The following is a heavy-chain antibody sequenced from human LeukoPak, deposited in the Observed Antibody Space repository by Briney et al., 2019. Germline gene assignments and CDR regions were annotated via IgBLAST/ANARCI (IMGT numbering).Heavy chain of an antibody. J-gene: IGHJ6*03. D-gene: IGHD6-19*01. Sequence: SETLSLTCTVSGGSISSGSYYWSWIRQPAGKGLEWIGRIYTSGSTNYNPSLKSRVTISVDTPKNQFSLKLSSVTAADTAVYYCARVVAGTGTYYYYYYMDVWGKGTTVTVSS. CDR1: GGSISSGSYY. CDR3: ARVVAGTGTYYYYYYMDV. CDR2: IYTSGST. V-gene: IGHV4-61*02.